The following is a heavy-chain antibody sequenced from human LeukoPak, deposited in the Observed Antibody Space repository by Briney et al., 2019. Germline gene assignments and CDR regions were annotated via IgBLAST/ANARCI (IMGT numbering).Heavy chain of an antibody. CDR1: GFTFSSYW. CDR3: ARFVGVAGPRSADY. D-gene: IGHD3-3*01. V-gene: IGHV3-74*01. J-gene: IGHJ4*02. Sequence: PGGSLRLSCAASGFTFSSYWMHWVRQAPGKGLVWVSRINSDGSSTSYADSVKGRFTISRDNAKNTLYLQMNSLRAEDTAVYYCARFVGVAGPRSADYWGQGTLATVSS. CDR2: INSDGSST.